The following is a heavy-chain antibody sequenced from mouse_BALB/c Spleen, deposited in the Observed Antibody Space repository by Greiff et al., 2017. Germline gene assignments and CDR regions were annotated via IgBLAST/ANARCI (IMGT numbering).Heavy chain of an antibody. J-gene: IGHJ3*01. CDR1: GFTFSSYT. Sequence: EVKLEESGGGLVKPGGSLKLSCAASGFTFSSYTMSWVRQTPEKRLEWVATISSGGSYTYYPDSVKGRFTISRDNAKNTLYLQMSSLKSEDTAMYYCTREDPFAYWGQGTLVTVSA. V-gene: IGHV5-6-4*01. CDR3: TREDPFAY. CDR2: ISSGGSYT.